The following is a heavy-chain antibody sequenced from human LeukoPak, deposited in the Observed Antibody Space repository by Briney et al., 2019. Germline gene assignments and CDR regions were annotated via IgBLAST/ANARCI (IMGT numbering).Heavy chain of an antibody. CDR1: GYTFTSYH. D-gene: IGHD6-13*01. J-gene: IGHJ5*02. Sequence: ASVKVSCKASGYTFTSYHMHWVRQAPGQGLEWMGIINPSDGSASYAQKLEGRVTMTRDMSTSTVYMELSSLRSEDTAVYYCARGEGSSWSNNWFDPWGQGTLVTVSS. CDR3: ARGEGSSWSNNWFDP. V-gene: IGHV1-46*04. CDR2: INPSDGSA.